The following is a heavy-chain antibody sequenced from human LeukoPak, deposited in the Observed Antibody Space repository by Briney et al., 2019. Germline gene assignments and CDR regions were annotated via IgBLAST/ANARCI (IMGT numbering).Heavy chain of an antibody. CDR3: AKNQPPATGDAFYG. CDR1: GFTVSSNY. D-gene: IGHD1-14*01. Sequence: GGSLRLSCAASGFTVSSNYMSWVRQAPGKGLEWVSVIYSGGSTYYADSVKGRFTISRHNSKNTLYLQMNSLRAEDTAVYYCAKNQPPATGDAFYGWGQGTMVTVSS. J-gene: IGHJ3*01. V-gene: IGHV3-53*04. CDR2: IYSGGST.